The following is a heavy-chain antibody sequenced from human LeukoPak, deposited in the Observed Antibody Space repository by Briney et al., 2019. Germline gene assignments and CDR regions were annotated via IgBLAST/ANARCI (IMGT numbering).Heavy chain of an antibody. Sequence: GGSLRLSCVASGFTFSTYGMNWVRQAPGKGLEWVSYIGHSSDAIYYVDSVRGRFTISRDNAKNSLYLRMNSLRDEGTAVYYCARASRSGYDNWGQGTLVTVSS. CDR2: IGHSSDAI. D-gene: IGHD3-22*01. CDR1: GFTFSTYG. V-gene: IGHV3-48*02. CDR3: ARASRSGYDN. J-gene: IGHJ4*02.